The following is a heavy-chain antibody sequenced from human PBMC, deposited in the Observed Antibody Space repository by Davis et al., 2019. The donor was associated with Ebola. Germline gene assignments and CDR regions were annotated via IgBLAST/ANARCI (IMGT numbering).Heavy chain of an antibody. CDR2: VHYTGST. CDR1: GGSISGYH. V-gene: IGHV4-59*01. Sequence: SETLSLTCTVSGGSISGYHWNWIRQPPGKGLEWIGYVHYTGSTNYNPSLKSRVTISVDTSKNHFSLKLSSVTAADTAVYYCARDSRWLVPGTYYYYGMDVWGQGTTVTVSS. J-gene: IGHJ6*02. CDR3: ARDSRWLVPGTYYYYGMDV. D-gene: IGHD6-19*01.